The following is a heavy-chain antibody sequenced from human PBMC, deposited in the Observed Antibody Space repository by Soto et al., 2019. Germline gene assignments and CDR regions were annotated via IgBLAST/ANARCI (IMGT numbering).Heavy chain of an antibody. CDR3: ARTGYCSGGSCYTGDPFDY. CDR1: GFTFSSYG. J-gene: IGHJ4*02. D-gene: IGHD2-15*01. Sequence: GGSLRLSCAASGFTFSSYGMHWVRQAPGKGLEWVAVIWYDGSNKYYADSVKGRFTISRDNSKNTLYLQMNSLRAEDTAVYYCARTGYCSGGSCYTGDPFDYWGQGTLVTVSS. CDR2: IWYDGSNK. V-gene: IGHV3-33*01.